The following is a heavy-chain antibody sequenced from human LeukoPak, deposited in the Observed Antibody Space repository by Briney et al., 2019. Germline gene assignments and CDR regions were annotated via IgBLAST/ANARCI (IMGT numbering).Heavy chain of an antibody. Sequence: GGSLRLSCAASGFTFSTYAMHWVRPAPGKGLEWVAVISYDGSNKYYADSVKGRFTISRDNSKNTLYLQMNSLRAEDTAVYYCARDRMVTLYYFEYWGQGTLVTVSS. J-gene: IGHJ4*02. CDR1: GFTFSTYA. V-gene: IGHV3-30-3*01. CDR3: ARDRMVTLYYFEY. D-gene: IGHD2-21*02. CDR2: ISYDGSNK.